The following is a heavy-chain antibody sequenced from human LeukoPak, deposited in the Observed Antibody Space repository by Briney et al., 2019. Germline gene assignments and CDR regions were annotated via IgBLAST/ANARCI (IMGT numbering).Heavy chain of an antibody. CDR1: GYSISTGYH. V-gene: IGHV4-38-2*01. CDR2: IYHSGNT. Sequence: SETLSLTCAVSGYSISTGYHRGWIRQSPGTGLEWIGSIYHSGNTYYNPSLKSRVTISVDTSMNQFSLKVTSVTAADTAVYYCARTRYCSGATCYSPELFDSWGQGTLVTVSS. J-gene: IGHJ4*02. D-gene: IGHD2-15*01. CDR3: ARTRYCSGATCYSPELFDS.